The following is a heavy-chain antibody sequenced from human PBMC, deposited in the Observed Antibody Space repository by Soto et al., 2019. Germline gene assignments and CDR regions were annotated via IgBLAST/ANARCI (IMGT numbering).Heavy chain of an antibody. D-gene: IGHD4-17*01. CDR1: GYTFTSYA. Sequence: QVQLVQSGAEVKKPGASVKVSCKASGYTFTSYAMHWVRQAPGQRLELMGWINAGNGNTKYSQKFQGRVTITRDTSASTAYMELSSLRSEDTAVDYCARDNDYGDGWVDYWGQGTLVTVSS. V-gene: IGHV1-3*01. CDR3: ARDNDYGDGWVDY. J-gene: IGHJ4*02. CDR2: INAGNGNT.